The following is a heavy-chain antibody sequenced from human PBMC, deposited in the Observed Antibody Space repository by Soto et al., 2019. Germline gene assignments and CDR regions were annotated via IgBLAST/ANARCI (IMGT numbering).Heavy chain of an antibody. V-gene: IGHV3-11*06. CDR1: GFTFTDYY. CDR3: ARLAGPPYSAVGLDLGFDS. CDR2: ISRSGSHT. J-gene: IGHJ5*01. Sequence: GGSLRLSCAASGFTFTDYYMSWIRQTPGKGLEWVSYISRSGSHTNYADSVKGRFTISRDNAKNSVYLQMSSLRAEDSAVHYCARLAGPPYSAVGLDLGFDSWGQGTLVTVSA. D-gene: IGHD5-12*01.